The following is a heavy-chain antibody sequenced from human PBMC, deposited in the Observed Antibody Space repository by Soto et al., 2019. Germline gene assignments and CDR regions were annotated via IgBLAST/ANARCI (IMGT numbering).Heavy chain of an antibody. Sequence: EVQLLESGGGLVQPGGSLRLSCAASGFTFNTFEMSWVRQAPGRGLEWVSFISDDSSRTYYADAVKGRFAISRDNSMYSLYLQMNSLTDEDPAVYACVKGGWLDCWGQGTLVTGSS. CDR1: GFTFNTFE. D-gene: IGHD3-16*01. V-gene: IGHV3-23*01. J-gene: IGHJ5*01. CDR2: ISDDSSRT. CDR3: VKGGWLDC.